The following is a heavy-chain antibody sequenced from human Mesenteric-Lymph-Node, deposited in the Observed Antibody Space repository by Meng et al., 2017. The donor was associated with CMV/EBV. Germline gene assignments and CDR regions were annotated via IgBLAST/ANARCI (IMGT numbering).Heavy chain of an antibody. V-gene: IGHV4-59*11. CDR2: IYYSGST. Sequence: SETLSLTCTVSGGSISSHYWRWSWIRQPPGKALEWIGYIYYSGSTNHNPSLKSRVTISLDTFKNQFSLKLRSVTAADTAVYYCASFATAADFYFDYWGQGTLVTVSS. D-gene: IGHD6-25*01. CDR1: GGSISSHY. J-gene: IGHJ4*02. CDR3: ASFATAADFYFDY.